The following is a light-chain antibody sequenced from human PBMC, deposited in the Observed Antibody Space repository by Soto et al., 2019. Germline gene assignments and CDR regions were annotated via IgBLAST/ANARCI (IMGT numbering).Light chain of an antibody. CDR2: GAS. V-gene: IGKV3-20*01. Sequence: EIVLTQSPGTLSLSPGERATLSCRASQSVSSNYLAWYQQKPGQAPRLLIYGASSRATVIPDRFSGSGSGTDFTLTISRLEPEDFAVYYCQQYHSSPRTFGQGTKVESK. CDR3: QQYHSSPRT. CDR1: QSVSSNY. J-gene: IGKJ1*01.